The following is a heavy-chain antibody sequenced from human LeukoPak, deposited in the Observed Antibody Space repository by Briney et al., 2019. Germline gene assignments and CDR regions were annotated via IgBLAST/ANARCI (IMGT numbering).Heavy chain of an antibody. CDR1: GGSFSGYY. J-gene: IGHJ4*02. CDR3: ARQQLWTPFDY. V-gene: IGHV4-34*01. D-gene: IGHD5-18*01. CDR2: INHSGST. Sequence: KPSETLSLTCAVYGGSFSGYYWSWIRQPPGKGLEWIGEINHSGSTNYNPSLKSRVTISVDTSKNQFSLKLSSVTAADTAVYYCARQQLWTPFDYWGQGTLVTVSS.